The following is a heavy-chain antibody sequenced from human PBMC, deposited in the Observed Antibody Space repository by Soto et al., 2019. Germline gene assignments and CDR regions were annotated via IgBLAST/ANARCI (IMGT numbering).Heavy chain of an antibody. V-gene: IGHV1-3*01. J-gene: IGHJ4*02. CDR3: ARDMRGYYVKYYFDY. CDR2: INAGNGNT. D-gene: IGHD3-10*02. Sequence: ASVKVSCQASGYTFTSYAMHWVRQAPGQRLEWMGWINAGNGNTKYSQKFQGRVTITRDTSASTAYMELSSLRSEDTAVYYCARDMRGYYVKYYFDYGGQGTLVTVS. CDR1: GYTFTSYA.